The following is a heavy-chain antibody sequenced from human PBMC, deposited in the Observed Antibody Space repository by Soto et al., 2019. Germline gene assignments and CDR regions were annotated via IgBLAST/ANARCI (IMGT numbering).Heavy chain of an antibody. CDR1: GFTFSSYG. V-gene: IGHV3-30*18. Sequence: QVQLVESGGGVVQPGRSLRLSCATSGFTFSSYGMHWVRQAPGKGLEWVTLISYDGGNKYYADSVKGRFSISRDISRNTLYLQMNSLRPEDAAVYYCVKSLGFCSSSSCSRDYYYYYGMDVWGQGTTVTVSS. J-gene: IGHJ6*02. CDR2: ISYDGGNK. CDR3: VKSLGFCSSSSCSRDYYYYYGMDV. D-gene: IGHD2-2*01.